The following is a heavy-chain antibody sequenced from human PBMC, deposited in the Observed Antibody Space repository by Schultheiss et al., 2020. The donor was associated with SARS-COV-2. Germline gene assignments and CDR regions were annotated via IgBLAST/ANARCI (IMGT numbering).Heavy chain of an antibody. CDR3: ARRLSNFDI. D-gene: IGHD6-19*01. CDR1: GGSISSYY. Sequence: SETLSLTCTVSGGSISSYYWSWIRQPPGKGLEWIGEINHSGSTNYNPSLKSRVTISVDTSKNQFSLKLSSVTAADTAVYYCARRLSNFDIWGQGTMVTVSS. J-gene: IGHJ3*02. V-gene: IGHV4-34*01. CDR2: INHSGST.